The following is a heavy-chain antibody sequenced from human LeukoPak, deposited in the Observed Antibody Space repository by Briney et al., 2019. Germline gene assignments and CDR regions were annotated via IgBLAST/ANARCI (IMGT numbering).Heavy chain of an antibody. Sequence: PSETLSLTCTVSGGSISSSSYYWGWIRQPPGKGLEWIGSIYYSGSTNYNPSLKSRVTISVDTSKNQFSLKLSSVTAADTAVYYCARVRPRGSGYYHFDYWGQGTLVTVSS. CDR2: IYYSGST. CDR3: ARVRPRGSGYYHFDY. V-gene: IGHV4-39*07. CDR1: GGSISSSSYY. J-gene: IGHJ4*02. D-gene: IGHD3-22*01.